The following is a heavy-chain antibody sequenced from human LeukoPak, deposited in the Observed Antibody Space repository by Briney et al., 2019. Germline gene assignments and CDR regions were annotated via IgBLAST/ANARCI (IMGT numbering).Heavy chain of an antibody. D-gene: IGHD4-23*01. CDR1: GYTFTSYG. V-gene: IGHV1-18*01. CDR2: ISAYNGNT. CDR3: ARGRRVTPANWFDP. Sequence: VSVKVSCKASGYTFTSYGISWVRQAPGQGLEWMGWISAYNGNTNYTQKLQGRVTMSTDTSTSTVYMELGSLRSDDTAVYYCARGRRVTPANWFDPWGQGTLVTVSS. J-gene: IGHJ5*02.